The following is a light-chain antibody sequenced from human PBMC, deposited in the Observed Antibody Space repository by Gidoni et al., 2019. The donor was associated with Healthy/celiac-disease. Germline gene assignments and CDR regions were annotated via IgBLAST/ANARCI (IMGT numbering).Light chain of an antibody. CDR3: SSYTSSSTLV. CDR1: SSDVGGYNY. J-gene: IGLJ2*01. Sequence: QSALTQPAPVSGAPGQSITISCTGTSSDVGGYNYVSWYQQPPCKAPKLMIYDVSNRPSGVSNRFSGSKSGNTASLTISGLPAEDEADYYCSSYTSSSTLVFGGGTKLTVL. V-gene: IGLV2-14*01. CDR2: DVS.